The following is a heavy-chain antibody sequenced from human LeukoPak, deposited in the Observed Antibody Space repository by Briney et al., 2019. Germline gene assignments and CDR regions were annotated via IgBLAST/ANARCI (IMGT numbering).Heavy chain of an antibody. CDR3: ASFWIKGDHPFDY. J-gene: IGHJ4*02. V-gene: IGHV1-18*01. CDR1: GYTFTSYG. Sequence: ASVKVSCKASGYTFTSYGISWVRQAPGQGLEWMGWVSAYNGNTNYAQKFQGRVTMTRDTSISTAYMELSRLRSDDTAVYYRASFWIKGDHPFDYWGQGTLVTVSS. D-gene: IGHD3-3*01. CDR2: VSAYNGNT.